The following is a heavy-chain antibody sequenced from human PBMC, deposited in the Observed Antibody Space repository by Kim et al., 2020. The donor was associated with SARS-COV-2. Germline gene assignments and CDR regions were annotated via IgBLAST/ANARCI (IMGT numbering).Heavy chain of an antibody. CDR2: ISYDGSNK. V-gene: IGHV3-30*18. CDR1: GFTFSSYG. Sequence: GGSLRLSCAASGFTFSSYGMHWVRQAPGKGLEWVAVISYDGSNKYYADSVKGRFTISRDNSKNTLYLQMNSLRAEDTAVYYCAKDRCSSTSCYLAPYYYYGMDVWGQGTTVTVSS. D-gene: IGHD2-2*01. CDR3: AKDRCSSTSCYLAPYYYYGMDV. J-gene: IGHJ6*02.